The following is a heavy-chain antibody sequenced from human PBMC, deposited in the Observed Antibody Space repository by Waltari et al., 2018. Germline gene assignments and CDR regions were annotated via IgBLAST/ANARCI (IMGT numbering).Heavy chain of an antibody. J-gene: IGHJ4*02. Sequence: QLQLQESGPGLVKPSETLSLTCTVSGGSISSSSYYWGWIRQPPGKGLEWTGSIYYRGSTYYNPSLKSRITISVDTSKNQFSLKPSSVTAADTAVYYCTRVSGSYPGYWGQGTLVTVSS. CDR3: TRVSGSYPGY. D-gene: IGHD1-26*01. V-gene: IGHV4-39*07. CDR1: GGSISSSSYY. CDR2: IYYRGST.